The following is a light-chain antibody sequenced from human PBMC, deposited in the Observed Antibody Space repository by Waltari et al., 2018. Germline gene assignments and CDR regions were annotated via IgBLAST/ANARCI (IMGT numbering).Light chain of an antibody. CDR2: DAS. V-gene: IGKV1-5*01. J-gene: IGKJ1*01. CDR3: QQYQTFRT. CDR1: QTISTW. Sequence: IQMTQSPSTLSASFGDRVTITCRASQTISTWLAWYQHKPGQAPKLLIYDASTIQSGGPSRFSGSGSGTEFSLTISTLQPDDFATYYCQQYQTFRTFGRGTRVELK.